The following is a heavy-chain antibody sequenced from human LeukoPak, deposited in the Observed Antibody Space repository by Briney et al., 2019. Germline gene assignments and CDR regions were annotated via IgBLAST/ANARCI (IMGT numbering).Heavy chain of an antibody. J-gene: IGHJ4*01. V-gene: IGHV3-30*12. D-gene: IGHD4-17*01. CDR3: ARTHTVTDVEHDY. CDR2: IVHDGSRQ. CDR1: GFTFSSYA. Sequence: WGSLRLSCAASGFTFSSYAMHWVRQAAGKGLDWVAFIVHDGSRQDYADSVRGRFTISRDNSKNTVYLQMNSLKTEDTALYYCARTHTVTDVEHDYWGLGTLVTVSS.